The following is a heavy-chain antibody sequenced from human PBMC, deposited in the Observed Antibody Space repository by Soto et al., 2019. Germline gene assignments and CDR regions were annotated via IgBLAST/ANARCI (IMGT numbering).Heavy chain of an antibody. D-gene: IGHD3-22*01. Sequence: QVQLLESGPGLVKPSETLSLTCSVSLDSIRHSYWTWIRQPAGMGLEWIGHIYGSGNANYNPSLTSRVTMSLDTSKNQFSLSLKSVTAADTAIYYCARGRGFYSDNYFDPWGQGTQVTVSS. CDR2: IYGSGNA. J-gene: IGHJ5*02. CDR3: ARGRGFYSDNYFDP. V-gene: IGHV4-4*07. CDR1: LDSIRHSY.